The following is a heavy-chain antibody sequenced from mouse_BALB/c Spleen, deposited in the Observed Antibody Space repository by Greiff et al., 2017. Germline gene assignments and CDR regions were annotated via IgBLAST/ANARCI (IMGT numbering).Heavy chain of an antibody. Sequence: EVQLVESGGGLVKPGGSLKLSCAASGFTFSSYAMSWVRQTPEKRLEWVASISSGGSTYYPDSVKGRFTISRDNARNILYLQMSSLRSEDTAMYYCARWGNYVEAMDYWGQGTSVTVSS. CDR3: ARWGNYVEAMDY. CDR1: GFTFSSYA. V-gene: IGHV5-6-5*01. D-gene: IGHD2-1*01. CDR2: ISSGGST. J-gene: IGHJ4*01.